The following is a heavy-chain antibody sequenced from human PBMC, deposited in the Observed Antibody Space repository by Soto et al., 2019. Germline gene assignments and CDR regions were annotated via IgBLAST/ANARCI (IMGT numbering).Heavy chain of an antibody. Sequence: PSETLSLTCSVSGGSISSFFWSWVRQPPGKGLEWIGYIFYNGNTNYNPSFESRVTMSGDTSKNQFSLNLSSVTAADTAVYYCARDRGGSYSHFDYWGQGARVTVSS. CDR1: GGSISSFF. CDR2: IFYNGNT. J-gene: IGHJ4*02. CDR3: ARDRGGSYSHFDY. V-gene: IGHV4-59*01. D-gene: IGHD1-26*01.